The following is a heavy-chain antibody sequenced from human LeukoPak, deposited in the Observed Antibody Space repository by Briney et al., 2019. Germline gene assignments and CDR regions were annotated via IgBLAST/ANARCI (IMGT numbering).Heavy chain of an antibody. CDR2: ISSNGGST. D-gene: IGHD2-21*02. V-gene: IGHV3-64*01. CDR1: GFTFSSYA. CDR3: ARGDPFDI. Sequence: GGSLRLSCAASGFTFSSYAMHWVRQAPGKGLEYVSAISSNGGSTYYANSVKGRFSISRDNSKNTLYLQMGSLRAEDTAVYYCARGDPFDIWGQGTMVTVSS. J-gene: IGHJ3*02.